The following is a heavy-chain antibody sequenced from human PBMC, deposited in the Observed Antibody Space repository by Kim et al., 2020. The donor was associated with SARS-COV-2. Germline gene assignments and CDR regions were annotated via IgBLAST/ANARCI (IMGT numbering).Heavy chain of an antibody. CDR3: RKGPPGQPRAY. D-gene: IGHD5-18*01. Sequence: ASVKVSCKASGYTFTGNYMHWLRQAPGQGLEWMIWITPNTGITNYAQNFQGRGTMTRDTSISTAYMVLSSLRSDDTAMYYCRKGPPGQPRAYWRRGTL. CDR2: ITPNTGIT. J-gene: IGHJ1*01. CDR1: GYTFTGNY. V-gene: IGHV1-2*02.